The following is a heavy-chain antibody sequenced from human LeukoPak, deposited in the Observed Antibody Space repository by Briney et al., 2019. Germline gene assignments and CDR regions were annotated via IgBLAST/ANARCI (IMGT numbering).Heavy chain of an antibody. V-gene: IGHV1-18*01. CDR3: ARDLGLYYGSGSYYEFWFDP. D-gene: IGHD3-10*01. CDR2: ISAYNGNT. Sequence: ASVKVSCKASGYTFTSYGISWVRQAPGQGREWMGWISAYNGNTNYAQKLQGRVTMTTDTSTSTAYKELSSLRSDDTAVYNCARDLGLYYGSGSYYEFWFDPWGQGTLVTVSS. J-gene: IGHJ5*02. CDR1: GYTFTSYG.